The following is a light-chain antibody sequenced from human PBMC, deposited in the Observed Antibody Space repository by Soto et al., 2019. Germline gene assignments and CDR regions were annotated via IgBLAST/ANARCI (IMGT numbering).Light chain of an antibody. CDR2: GAS. V-gene: IGKV3-15*01. CDR1: QSLTSN. CDR3: QQYNGWPLT. J-gene: IGKJ4*01. Sequence: EIVMTQSPDTLSVSPGERATLSCRASQSLTSNLAWYQQNPGQTPRLIIYGASTRATGTPPRFSGSGSGTEFTLTISSLQSEDFALYYCQQYNGWPLTFGGGTKVEIK.